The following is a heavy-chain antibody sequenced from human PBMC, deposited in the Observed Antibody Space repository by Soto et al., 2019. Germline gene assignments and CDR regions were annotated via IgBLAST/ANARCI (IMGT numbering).Heavy chain of an antibody. D-gene: IGHD1-7*01. CDR1: GGSMSSYR. J-gene: IGHJ5*01. Sequence: QVQLQESGPGLVRPSETLSLTCTVSGGSMSSYRWSWIRQPAGKGLEWIGRLNTYGKTHYNPSLKSRVTVSVDTSRNQFFLTLRSVTAADSAVYHCGRESGETWDYEASWGHGTPVTVSS. V-gene: IGHV4-4*07. CDR3: GRESGETWDYEAS. CDR2: LNTYGKT.